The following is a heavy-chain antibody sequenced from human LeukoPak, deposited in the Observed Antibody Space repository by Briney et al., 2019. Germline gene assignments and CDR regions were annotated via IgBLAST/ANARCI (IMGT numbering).Heavy chain of an antibody. CDR1: GGSITSTNY. V-gene: IGHV4-4*02. CDR3: AREGGPYRPLDY. CDR2: VNLQGST. J-gene: IGHJ4*02. Sequence: SGTLSLTCGVSGGSITSTNYWTWVRQPPGKGLEWIGEVNLQGSTNYNPSLMGRVAISVGMSENHISLQLTSVTAADTAVYYCAREGGPYRPLDYSGQGTLVTVSS.